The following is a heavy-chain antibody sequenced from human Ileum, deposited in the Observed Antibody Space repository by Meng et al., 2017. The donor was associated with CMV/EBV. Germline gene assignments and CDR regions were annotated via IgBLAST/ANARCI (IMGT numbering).Heavy chain of an antibody. CDR2: ISGSGRST. Sequence: GGSLRLSCAVSGTNFNDFAISWVRQAPGQGLEWASAISGSGRSTSYADPVKGRFTTARVNAKKSLYLQMYSLTVEDRTVYYCARVGPSGWPGESFYDMDVWGQGTMVTVSS. CDR1: GTNFNDFA. D-gene: IGHD6-19*01. V-gene: IGHV3-23*01. J-gene: IGHJ6*02. CDR3: ARVGPSGWPGESFYDMDV.